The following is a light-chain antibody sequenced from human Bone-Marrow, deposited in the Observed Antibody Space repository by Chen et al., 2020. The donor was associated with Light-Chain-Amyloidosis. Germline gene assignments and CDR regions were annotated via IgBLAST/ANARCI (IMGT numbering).Light chain of an antibody. CDR1: NIGSTS. Sequence: SYVLTQPSSVSVAPGQTATIACGGNNIGSTSVHWYQQTPGQAPLLVVYDDSERPSGIPERLSGYNAGNTATLTISRVEAGDEADYYCQVWDRSSDRPVFGGGTKLTVL. CDR3: QVWDRSSDRPV. V-gene: IGLV3-21*02. CDR2: DDS. J-gene: IGLJ3*02.